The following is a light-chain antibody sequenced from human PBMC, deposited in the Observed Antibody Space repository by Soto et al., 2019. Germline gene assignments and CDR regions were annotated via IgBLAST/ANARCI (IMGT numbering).Light chain of an antibody. V-gene: IGLV1-51*02. CDR1: TSNIGNNY. J-gene: IGLJ1*01. CDR3: GPWDSRLPGYV. Sequence: QSVLTQPPSVSAAPGQKVTISCSGSTSNIGNNYVSWFQQLPGTAPKLLIYENDKRPSGIPDRFSGSTSGTSATLGITGLQTGDEADYHCGPWDSRLPGYVFAPGPKVTVL. CDR2: END.